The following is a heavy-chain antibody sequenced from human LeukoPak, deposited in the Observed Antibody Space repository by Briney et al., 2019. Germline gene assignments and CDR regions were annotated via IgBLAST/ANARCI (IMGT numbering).Heavy chain of an antibody. V-gene: IGHV3-21*01. CDR2: ISRSSSYI. CDR1: GFTFSSYS. CDR3: ARGGYSSSVPDY. J-gene: IGHJ4*02. D-gene: IGHD6-6*01. Sequence: PGGSLRLSCAASGFTFSSYSMNWVRQAPGKGLEWVSSISRSSSYIYYADSVKGRFTISRDNAKNSLYLQMNSLRAEDTAVYYCARGGYSSSVPDYWGQGTLVTVSS.